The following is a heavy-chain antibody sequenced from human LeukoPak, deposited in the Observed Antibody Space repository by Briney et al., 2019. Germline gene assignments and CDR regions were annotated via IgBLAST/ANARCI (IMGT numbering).Heavy chain of an antibody. J-gene: IGHJ4*02. Sequence: VASVKVSCKASGYTFTSYAMNWVRQAPGQGLEWTGWINTNTGNPTYAQGFTGRFVFSLDTSVSTAYLQISSLRAEDTAVYYCARVVGCGGDCYSGISDYWGQGTLVTVSS. CDR1: GYTFTSYA. CDR3: ARVVGCGGDCYSGISDY. V-gene: IGHV7-4-1*02. CDR2: INTNTGNP. D-gene: IGHD2-21*02.